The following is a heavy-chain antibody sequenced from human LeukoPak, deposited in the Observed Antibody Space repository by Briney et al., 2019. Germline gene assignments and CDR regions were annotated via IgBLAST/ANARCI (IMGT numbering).Heavy chain of an antibody. D-gene: IGHD3-10*01. CDR1: GFTFSSYA. CDR2: ISGSGGST. CDR3: AKGQLLWFGELFPLFDY. Sequence: PGGSLRLSCAASGFTFSSYAMSWVRQAPGKGLEWVSAISGSGGSTYYADSVKGRFTISRDNSKTTLYLQMNSLRAEDTAVYYCAKGQLLWFGELFPLFDYWGQGTLVTVSS. V-gene: IGHV3-23*01. J-gene: IGHJ4*02.